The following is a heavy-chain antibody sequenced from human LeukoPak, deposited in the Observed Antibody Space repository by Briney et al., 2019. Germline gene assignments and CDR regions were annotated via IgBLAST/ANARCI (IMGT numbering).Heavy chain of an antibody. D-gene: IGHD6-13*01. CDR3: ARQAAAAGSSMGYYFYGMDV. Sequence: SQTLSLTCTVSGGSISISSYYWGSIRQPPGKGLEWIGRIYYSGSTYYNPSHKSRVTISVDTSNNQCTLKLGSVTAADTAVYYCARQAAAAGSSMGYYFYGMDVWGQGTTVTVSS. V-gene: IGHV4-39*01. J-gene: IGHJ6*02. CDR1: GGSISISSYY. CDR2: IYYSGST.